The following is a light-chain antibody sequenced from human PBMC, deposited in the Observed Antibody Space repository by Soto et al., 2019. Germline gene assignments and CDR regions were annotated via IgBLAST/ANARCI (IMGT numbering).Light chain of an antibody. CDR1: QRVSNSL. Sequence: EIVLTQSPGTLSLSPGERATLSCRASQRVSNSLVPWYQQKPGQAPRPLMSAASSRATGIPDRFSGSGSGTDFTLTISRLEPEDFAVYYCQTYGDSLFTFGPGTKVETK. CDR3: QTYGDSLFT. V-gene: IGKV3-20*01. CDR2: AAS. J-gene: IGKJ3*01.